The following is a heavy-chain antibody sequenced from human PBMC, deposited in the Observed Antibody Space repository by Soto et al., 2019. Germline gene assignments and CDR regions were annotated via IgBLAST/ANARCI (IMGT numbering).Heavy chain of an antibody. CDR1: GFTFSSFW. CDR3: VRDRSGSYLEGFDY. CDR2: IKHDGSEK. Sequence: GGSLRLSCAASGFTFSSFWMTWVRQAPGKGLEWVANIKHDGSEKYYVESVKGRFTISRDNARNSLFLEMKSLRSEDTAVYSCVRDRSGSYLEGFDYWGQGALVTVSS. J-gene: IGHJ4*02. V-gene: IGHV3-7*01. D-gene: IGHD1-26*01.